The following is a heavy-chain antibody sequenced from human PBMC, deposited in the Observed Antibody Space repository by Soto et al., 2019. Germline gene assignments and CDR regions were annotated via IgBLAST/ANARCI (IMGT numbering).Heavy chain of an antibody. J-gene: IGHJ1*01. CDR1: GGNFNTYA. CDR2: IMPMFDIK. V-gene: IGHV1-69*13. Sequence: ASVKVSCKTSGGNFNTYALTCVRQAPGQGLEWIGGIMPMFDIKNVAQRFQGRVTLNADDSMTTAYMEMTSLRSDDTAVYYCAKEAGEHWGQGTLVTVSS. D-gene: IGHD3-10*01. CDR3: AKEAGEH.